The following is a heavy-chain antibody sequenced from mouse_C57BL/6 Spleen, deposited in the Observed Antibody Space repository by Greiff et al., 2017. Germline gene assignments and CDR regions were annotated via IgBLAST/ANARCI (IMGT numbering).Heavy chain of an antibody. CDR3: ARGSVGLAY. V-gene: IGHV1-61*01. D-gene: IGHD1-1*02. J-gene: IGHJ3*01. Sequence: QVQLQQPGAELVRPGSSVKLSCKASGYTFTSYWMDWVKQRLGQGLEWIGNITPSNSETNYNQKFKDKATLTVDKSSSTAYMQLSSLTSEDSAVYYCARGSVGLAYWGQGTWVTVSA. CDR1: GYTFTSYW. CDR2: ITPSNSET.